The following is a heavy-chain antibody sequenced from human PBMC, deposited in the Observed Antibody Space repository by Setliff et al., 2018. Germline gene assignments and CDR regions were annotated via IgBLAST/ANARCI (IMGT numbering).Heavy chain of an antibody. V-gene: IGHV1-18*01. CDR2: ISVYNDHT. J-gene: IGHJ4*02. D-gene: IGHD2-21*01. CDR1: GYTFTSYG. CDR3: ATEKFPGDWGDY. Sequence: ASVKVSCKASGYTFTSYGISWVRQAPGQGLEWMGWISVYNDHTNYAQKFQGRVTMTTDTSTRTAYMEVTSLRSDDTAVYYCATEKFPGDWGDYWGQGTLVTVSS.